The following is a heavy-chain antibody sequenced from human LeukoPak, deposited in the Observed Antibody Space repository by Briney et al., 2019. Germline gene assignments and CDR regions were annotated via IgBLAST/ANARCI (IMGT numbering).Heavy chain of an antibody. CDR3: AKGLRYYYDSSGYYPSSYMDV. V-gene: IGHV3-30*02. Sequence: GGSLRLSCAASGFTFSSYGMHWVRQAPGKGLEWVAFIRYDGSNKYYADSVKGRFTISRDNSKNTLYLQMNSLRAEDTAVYYCAKGLRYYYDSSGYYPSSYMDVWGKGTTVTVSS. CDR1: GFTFSSYG. D-gene: IGHD3-22*01. CDR2: IRYDGSNK. J-gene: IGHJ6*03.